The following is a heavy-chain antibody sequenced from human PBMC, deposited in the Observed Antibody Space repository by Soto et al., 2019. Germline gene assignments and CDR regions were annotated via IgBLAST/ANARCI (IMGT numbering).Heavy chain of an antibody. D-gene: IGHD4-4*01. CDR3: AREQITTNSYYYYGMEV. V-gene: IGHV1-18*04. CDR1: GYTFTSYG. J-gene: IGHJ6*02. Sequence: DSVQVSCKASGYTFTSYGISWVRQAPGQGLEWMGWISAYNGNTNYAQKLQGRVTMTTDTSTSTAYMELRSLRSDDTAVYYCAREQITTNSYYYYGMEVWGQGTTVTVSS. CDR2: ISAYNGNT.